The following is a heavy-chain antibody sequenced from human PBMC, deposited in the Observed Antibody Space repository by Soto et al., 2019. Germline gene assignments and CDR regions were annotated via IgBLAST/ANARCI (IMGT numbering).Heavy chain of an antibody. CDR1: GYTFTSYG. V-gene: IGHV1-18*01. J-gene: IGHJ4*02. CDR2: ISAYNGNT. CDR3: VVAAQPYYFEY. D-gene: IGHD2-15*01. Sequence: ASVKVSCKASGYTFTSYGISWVRQAPGQGLEWMGWISAYNGNTNYAQKLQGRVTMTTDTSTSTAYMELRSLRSDDTAVYYCVVAAQPYYFEYRGQGTLVTVSS.